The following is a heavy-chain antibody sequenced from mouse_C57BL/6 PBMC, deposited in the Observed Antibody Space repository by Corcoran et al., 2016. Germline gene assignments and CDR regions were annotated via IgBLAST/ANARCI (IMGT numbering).Heavy chain of an antibody. D-gene: IGHD1-1*01. CDR1: GYTFTDYY. CDR3: AREDYGSSYYFDY. CDR2: INPYNGGT. V-gene: IGHV1-19*01. J-gene: IGHJ2*01. Sequence: EVQLQQSGPVLVKIGASVKMSCKASGYTFTDYYMNWVKQSYGKSLEWIGVINPYNGGTSYNQKFKGKATLTVDKSSSTAYMELNSLTSEDSAVYYCAREDYGSSYYFDYWGQGTTLTVSS.